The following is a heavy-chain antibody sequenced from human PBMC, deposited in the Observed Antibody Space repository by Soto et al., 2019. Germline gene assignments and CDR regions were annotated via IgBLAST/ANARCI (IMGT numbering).Heavy chain of an antibody. CDR1: GYTFTSYG. CDR3: AGDGGWDDYIWGSYRFLGDY. D-gene: IGHD3-16*02. V-gene: IGHV1-18*01. J-gene: IGHJ4*02. CDR2: ISAYNGNT. Sequence: QVQLVQSGAEVKKPGASVKVSCKASGYTFTSYGISWVRQAPGQGLEWMGWISAYNGNTNYAQKLQGRVTMTTDTSTSTADMELRSLRSDDTAVYYCAGDGGWDDYIWGSYRFLGDYWGQGTLVTVSS.